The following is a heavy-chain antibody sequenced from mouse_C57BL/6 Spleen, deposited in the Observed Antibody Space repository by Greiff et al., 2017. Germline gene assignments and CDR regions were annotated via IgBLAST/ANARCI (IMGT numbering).Heavy chain of an antibody. D-gene: IGHD2-4*01. J-gene: IGHJ1*03. CDR3: ARSDYDYDGVRYFNV. V-gene: IGHV1-64*01. CDR1: GYTFTSYW. CDR2: IHPNSGST. Sequence: VQLQQPGAELVKPGASVKLSCKASGYTFTSYWMHWVKQRPGQGLEWIGMIHPNSGSTNYNEKFKSKATLTVDKSSSTAYMRLSSLTSEDSAVYYCARSDYDYDGVRYFNVWGTGTTGTVSS.